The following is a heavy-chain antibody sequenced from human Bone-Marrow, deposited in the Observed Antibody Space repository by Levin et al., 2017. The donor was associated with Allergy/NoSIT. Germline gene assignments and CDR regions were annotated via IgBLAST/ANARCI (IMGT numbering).Heavy chain of an antibody. CDR2: ISAYSGDS. J-gene: IGHJ6*02. D-gene: IGHD1-26*01. V-gene: IGHV1-18*01. CDR1: GYTFTSYG. CDR3: SRAIRGATGYYAMDV. Sequence: ASVKVSCKASGYTFTSYGINWVRRAPGQGLEWMGWISAYSGDSIHAQNLQGRVTMTTNTSTGSAYLELRSLTSDDTAVYFCSRAIRGATGYYAMDVWGQGTPVTVSS.